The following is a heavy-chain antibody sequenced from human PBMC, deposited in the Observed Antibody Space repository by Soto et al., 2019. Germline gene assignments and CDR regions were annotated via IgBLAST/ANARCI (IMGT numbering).Heavy chain of an antibody. D-gene: IGHD6-6*01. CDR1: GGSISSGGYS. CDR3: ASRPLRTMYYFDS. J-gene: IGHJ4*02. Sequence: SETLSLTCAVSGGSISSGGYSWNWIRQPPGKGLEWIGYVYPRGSTSYNPSLQSRVTISVDTSKNQFSLKLSSVTAADTAVYYCASRPLRTMYYFDSWGPGTLVTSPQ. V-gene: IGHV4-30-2*01. CDR2: VYPRGST.